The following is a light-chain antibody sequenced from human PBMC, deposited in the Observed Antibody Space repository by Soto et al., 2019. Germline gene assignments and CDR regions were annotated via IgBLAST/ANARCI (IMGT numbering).Light chain of an antibody. V-gene: IGKV3-20*01. CDR1: QSVSSSY. J-gene: IGKJ1*01. CDR2: GAS. Sequence: IVLTQSPGTLSLSPWERATLSCRASQSVSSSYLAWYQQKPGQAPRLLIYGASSRATGIPDRFSGSGSGTDFTLTISRLEPEDFAVYFCQQHDDSFTWTFGQGTKVDIK. CDR3: QQHDDSFTWT.